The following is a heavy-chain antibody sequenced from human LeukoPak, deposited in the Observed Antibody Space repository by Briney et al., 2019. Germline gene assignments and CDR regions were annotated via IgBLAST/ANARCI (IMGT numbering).Heavy chain of an antibody. D-gene: IGHD3-22*01. CDR1: GGSISSGDYY. CDR3: ARASYYYDSSGYYPADAFDI. J-gene: IGHJ3*02. V-gene: IGHV4-30-4*01. CDR2: SYYSGST. Sequence: KASETLSLTCTVSGGSISSGDYYWSWIRQPPGKGLEWIGYSYYSGSTYYNPSLKSRVTISVDTSKNQFSLKLSSVTAADTAVYYCARASYYYDSSGYYPADAFDIWGQGTMVTVSS.